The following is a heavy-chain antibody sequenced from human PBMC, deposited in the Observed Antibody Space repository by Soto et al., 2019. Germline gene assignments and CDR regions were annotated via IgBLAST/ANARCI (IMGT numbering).Heavy chain of an antibody. V-gene: IGHV3-23*01. J-gene: IGHJ4*02. CDR1: GFTFTNYA. CDR3: AKELNSMWFPLDS. D-gene: IGHD2-21*01. CDR2: ISGSGGST. Sequence: DVQLLESGGGFVQPGGSLRLSCATSGFTFTNYAVTWVRQAPGKGLEWVSSISGSGGSTWYTDSVKGRFTISSDISKNTVYLQMNSLRVNDTAIYYFAKELNSMWFPLDSWGQGILVTVSS.